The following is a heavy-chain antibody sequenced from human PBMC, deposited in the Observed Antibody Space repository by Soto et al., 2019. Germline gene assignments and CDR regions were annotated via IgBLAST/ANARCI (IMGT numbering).Heavy chain of an antibody. CDR2: IYYSGST. CDR1: GGSISSYY. D-gene: IGHD6-6*01. V-gene: IGHV4-59*07. Sequence: SDTLSLTCTVSGGSISSYYCIWILQPPGKGLEWIGYIYYSGSTNYNPSLKSRVTISVDTSKNQFSLKLSSVTAADTAVYYCARIIAARRYNWFEPWGQGTLVTVSS. CDR3: ARIIAARRYNWFEP. J-gene: IGHJ5*02.